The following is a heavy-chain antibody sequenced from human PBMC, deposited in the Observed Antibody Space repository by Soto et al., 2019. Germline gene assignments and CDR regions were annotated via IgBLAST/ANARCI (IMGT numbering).Heavy chain of an antibody. CDR2: IWYDGSNK. Sequence: GGSLRLSCAASGFTFSSYGMHWVRQAPGKGLEWVAVIWYDGSNKYYADSVKGRFTISRDNSKNTLYLQMNSLRAEDTAVYYCARYDSSSGWYESNYYYGMDVWGQGTTVTVSS. D-gene: IGHD6-19*01. V-gene: IGHV3-33*01. J-gene: IGHJ6*02. CDR1: GFTFSSYG. CDR3: ARYDSSSGWYESNYYYGMDV.